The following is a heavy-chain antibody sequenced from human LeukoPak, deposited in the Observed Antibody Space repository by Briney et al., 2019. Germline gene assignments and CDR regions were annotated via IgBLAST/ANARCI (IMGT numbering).Heavy chain of an antibody. CDR2: ISNDGTNK. V-gene: IGHV3-30*04. CDR1: GFTFSSHA. D-gene: IGHD6-19*01. Sequence: GGSLRLSCAASGFTFSSHAMHWVRQAPGKGLEWVAVISNDGTNKNLADSAKGRFTISRDNSKNMVYLQMNGLRAEDTAVYFCARSYRSGWYYFDYWGQGILVTVSS. CDR3: ARSYRSGWYYFDY. J-gene: IGHJ4*02.